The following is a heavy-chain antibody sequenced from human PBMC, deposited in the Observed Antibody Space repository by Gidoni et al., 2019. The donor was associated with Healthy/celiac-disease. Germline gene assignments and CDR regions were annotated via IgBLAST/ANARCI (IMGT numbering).Heavy chain of an antibody. D-gene: IGHD3-22*01. Sequence: QLQLQESGSGLVKPSPTLSLTCAVSGGSISSGGYSWSWIRQPPGKGLEWIGYIYHSGSTYYNPSLKSRVTISVDRSKNQFSLKLSSVTAADTAVYYCARVDYDSSGYYVVVDYWGQGTLVTVSS. CDR1: GGSISSGGYS. J-gene: IGHJ4*02. CDR2: IYHSGST. V-gene: IGHV4-30-2*01. CDR3: ARVDYDSSGYYVVVDY.